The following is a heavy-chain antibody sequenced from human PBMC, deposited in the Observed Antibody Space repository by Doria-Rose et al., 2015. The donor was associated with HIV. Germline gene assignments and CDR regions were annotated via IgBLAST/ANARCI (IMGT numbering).Heavy chain of an antibody. CDR2: IFSDDER. Sequence: QVTLKESGPVLVKPTETLTLTCTVSGVSFSSPGMGVSWVRQPPGKALEWLANIFSDDERSYKTSLKSRLTISMGTSKSQVVITMTDMDPVDTATYYCARIKSSRWYHKYYFDFWGQGTLVIVSA. CDR1: GVSFSSPGMG. D-gene: IGHD6-13*01. V-gene: IGHV2-26*01. J-gene: IGHJ4*02. CDR3: ARIKSSRWYHKYYFDF.